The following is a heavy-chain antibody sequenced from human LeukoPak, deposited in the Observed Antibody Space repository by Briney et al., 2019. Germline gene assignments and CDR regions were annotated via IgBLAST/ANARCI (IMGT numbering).Heavy chain of an antibody. J-gene: IGHJ4*02. CDR3: AKDHGDIVVVPAATAPDY. D-gene: IGHD2-2*01. Sequence: GGSLRLSCAASGFTFSSYGMHWVRQAPGKGLEWVAVIWYDGSNKYYADSVKGRFTISRDNSKNTLYLQMNSLRAEDPAVYYCAKDHGDIVVVPAATAPDYWGQGTLVTVSS. CDR2: IWYDGSNK. V-gene: IGHV3-33*06. CDR1: GFTFSSYG.